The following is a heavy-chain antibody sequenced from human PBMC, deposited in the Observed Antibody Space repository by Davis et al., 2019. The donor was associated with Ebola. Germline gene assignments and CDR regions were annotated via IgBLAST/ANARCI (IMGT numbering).Heavy chain of an antibody. CDR2: IFLDDSDI. Sequence: GESLKISCKGSGYTSSNYWIGWVRQMPGKGLEWVGIIFLDDSDIRYSPSFQGQVTISADKSISTAYLQWSSLKASDTAMYYCARLDGGAVAATREDYYYYGMDVWGQGTTVTVSS. D-gene: IGHD2-15*01. CDR1: GYTSSNYW. J-gene: IGHJ6*02. V-gene: IGHV5-51*01. CDR3: ARLDGGAVAATREDYYYYGMDV.